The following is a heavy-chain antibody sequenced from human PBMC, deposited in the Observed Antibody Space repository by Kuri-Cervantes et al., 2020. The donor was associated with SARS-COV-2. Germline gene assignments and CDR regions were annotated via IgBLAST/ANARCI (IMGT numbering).Heavy chain of an antibody. CDR2: TYYRSKWYN. J-gene: IGHJ6*02. CDR1: GDSVSINSAA. Sequence: SQTLSLTCAISGDSVSINSAAWNWIRQSPSRGLEWLGRTYYRSKWYNDYAVSVKSRITINPDTSKNQFSLQLNSVTPEDTAVYCCAREEKDTAMGEYYYYGMDVWGQGTTVTVSS. D-gene: IGHD5-18*01. CDR3: AREEKDTAMGEYYYYGMDV. V-gene: IGHV6-1*01.